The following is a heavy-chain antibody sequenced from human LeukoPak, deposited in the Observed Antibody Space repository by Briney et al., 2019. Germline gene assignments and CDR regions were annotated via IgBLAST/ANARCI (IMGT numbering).Heavy chain of an antibody. CDR3: ARAQWLADDAFDV. CDR2: INSDGRST. V-gene: IGHV3-74*01. Sequence: PGRSLRLSCAASGFTFSSYGMHWVRQAPGKGLAWVSRINSDGRSTSYADSVKGRFTISRDNAKNTLSLQMNSLGVEDTAVYYCARAQWLADDAFDVWGQGTMVTVSS. D-gene: IGHD6-19*01. CDR1: GFTFSSYG. J-gene: IGHJ3*01.